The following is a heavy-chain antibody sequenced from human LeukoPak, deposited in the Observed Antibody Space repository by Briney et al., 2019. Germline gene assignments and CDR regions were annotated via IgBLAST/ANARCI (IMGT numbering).Heavy chain of an antibody. J-gene: IGHJ6*03. CDR1: GFTFSSYE. CDR3: ARDGGSSGTGAYYMDV. V-gene: IGHV3-48*03. CDR2: ISSSGSTI. Sequence: GGSLRLSCAASGFTFSSYEMHWVRQAPGKGLEWVSYISSSGSTIYYADSVKGRFTISRDNAKNSLYLQMNSLRAEDTAVYYCARDGGSSGTGAYYMDVWGKGTTVTVSS. D-gene: IGHD2-15*01.